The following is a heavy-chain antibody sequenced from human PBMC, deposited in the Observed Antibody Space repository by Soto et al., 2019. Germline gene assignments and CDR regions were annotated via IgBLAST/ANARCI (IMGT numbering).Heavy chain of an antibody. D-gene: IGHD6-19*01. J-gene: IGHJ5*02. CDR3: ARGLMYSSGQTYNWFDP. CDR2: INHSGST. Sequence: ASETLSLTCAVYGGSFSGYYWSWIRQPPGKGLEWIGEINHSGSTNYNPSLKSRVTISVDTSKNQFSLKLSSVTAAGTDVYYCARGLMYSSGQTYNWFDPWGQGTLVTVS. V-gene: IGHV4-34*01. CDR1: GGSFSGYY.